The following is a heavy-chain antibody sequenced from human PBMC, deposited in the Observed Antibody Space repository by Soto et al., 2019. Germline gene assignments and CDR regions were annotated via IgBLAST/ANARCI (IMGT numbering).Heavy chain of an antibody. D-gene: IGHD3-3*01. J-gene: IGHJ6*03. Sequence: ASVKVSCKASGYTFTSYDINWVRQATGQGLEWMGWMNPNSGNTGYAQKFQGRVTMTRNTSISTAYMELSSLRSEDTAVYYCARLTGTYYDFWSGSYHYYYMDVWGKGTTVTVSS. CDR1: GYTFTSYD. CDR3: ARLTGTYYDFWSGSYHYYYMDV. V-gene: IGHV1-8*01. CDR2: MNPNSGNT.